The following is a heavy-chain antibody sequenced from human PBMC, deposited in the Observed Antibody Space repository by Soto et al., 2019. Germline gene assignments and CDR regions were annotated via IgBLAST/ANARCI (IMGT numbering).Heavy chain of an antibody. CDR2: ISGSNGDT. V-gene: IGHV1-18*01. CDR3: GRGGLAVSGTYDY. CDR1: GYTFINYG. D-gene: IGHD6-19*01. Sequence: VQLVQSGAEVTESGASVKVSCKASGYTFINYGVAWVRRAPGQGPEWMGWISGSNGDTKYAQNLQNRVSLTTDTSTNTAYMELRSLRPDDTAIYFCGRGGLAVSGTYDYWGQGTLVTVSS. J-gene: IGHJ4*02.